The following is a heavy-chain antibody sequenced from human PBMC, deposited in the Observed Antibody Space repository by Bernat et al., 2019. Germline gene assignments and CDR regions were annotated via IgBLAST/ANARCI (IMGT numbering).Heavy chain of an antibody. Sequence: EVQLLESGGGLVQPGGSLRLSCAASGFTFSSYAMSWVRQAPGKGLEWVSAISGSGGSTYYADSVKGRFTISRDNSKNTLYLQMNSLRDEDTAVYYCAKAYYYDSSGYSWFFDYWGQGTLVTVSS. J-gene: IGHJ4*02. CDR1: GFTFSSYA. CDR2: ISGSGGST. CDR3: AKAYYYDSSGYSWFFDY. D-gene: IGHD3-22*01. V-gene: IGHV3-23*01.